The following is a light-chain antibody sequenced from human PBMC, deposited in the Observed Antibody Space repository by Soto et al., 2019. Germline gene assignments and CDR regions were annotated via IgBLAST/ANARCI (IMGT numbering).Light chain of an antibody. J-gene: IGKJ4*01. CDR2: GAS. Sequence: EIELTQSPGTLSLSPGERATLSCRASQSVSSSYLAWYQQKPGQAPRLLIYGASNRATGIPDRFSGSGSGIDFSLTSSRLKAEDLAVDYSQHNGISPGFGGGTKVEIK. V-gene: IGKV3-20*01. CDR1: QSVSSSY. CDR3: QHNGISPG.